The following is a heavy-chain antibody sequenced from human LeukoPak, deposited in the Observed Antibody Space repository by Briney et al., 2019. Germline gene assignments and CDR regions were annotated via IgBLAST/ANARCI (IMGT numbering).Heavy chain of an antibody. CDR3: ASQGRDFWSGYYYDY. V-gene: IGHV4-39*01. Sequence: PSETLSLTCTVSVGFVSSGTYYWDWIRQPLGKGLEWIGTIYHSGTTSYAPSLESRASISVDTSQNLVSLKLSSVTAADTAVYYCASQGRDFWSGYYYDYWGQGTLVTVSS. CDR1: VGFVSSGTYY. D-gene: IGHD3-3*01. CDR2: IYHSGTT. J-gene: IGHJ4*02.